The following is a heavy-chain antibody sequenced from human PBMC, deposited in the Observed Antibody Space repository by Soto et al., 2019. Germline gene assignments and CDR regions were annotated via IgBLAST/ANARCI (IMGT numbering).Heavy chain of an antibody. CDR1: GFTFSSYE. D-gene: IGHD3-3*01. J-gene: IGHJ6*02. CDR2: ISSSGSTI. CDR3: ARDLGKDDFWSGPHYYGMDV. Sequence: EVQLVESGGGLVQPGGSLRLSCAASGFTFSSYEMNWVRQAPGKGLEWVSYISSSGSTIYYADSVKGRFTISRDNAKNTLYLQMNSLRAEDTSVYYCARDLGKDDFWSGPHYYGMDVWGQGTTVTVSS. V-gene: IGHV3-48*03.